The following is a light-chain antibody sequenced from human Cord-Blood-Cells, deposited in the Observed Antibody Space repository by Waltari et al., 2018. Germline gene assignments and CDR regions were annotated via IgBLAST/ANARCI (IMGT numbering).Light chain of an antibody. CDR2: EDN. CDR3: QSYDSSNQV. Sequence: NFMLTQPHSVSESPGKTVTIPCTRSSGSIASNYGQWYQQRPGSSPTTVIYEDNQRPSGVPDRFSGSIDSSSNSASLTISGLKTEDEADYYCQSYDSSNQVFGGGTKLTVL. CDR1: SGSIASNY. J-gene: IGLJ2*01. V-gene: IGLV6-57*01.